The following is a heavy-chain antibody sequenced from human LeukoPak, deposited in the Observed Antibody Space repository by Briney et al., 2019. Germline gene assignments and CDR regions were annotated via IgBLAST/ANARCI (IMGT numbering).Heavy chain of an antibody. Sequence: SETLSLTCAVSGYSISSGYYWGWIRQPPGKGLEWIGSIYHSGSTYYNPSLKSRVTISVDTSKNQFSLKLSSVTAADTAVYYCARDTIVVVPAAIGSGYYYYYVDVWGKGTTVTVSS. CDR1: GYSISSGYY. CDR2: IYHSGST. CDR3: ARDTIVVVPAAIGSGYYYYYVDV. V-gene: IGHV4-38-2*02. J-gene: IGHJ6*03. D-gene: IGHD2-2*02.